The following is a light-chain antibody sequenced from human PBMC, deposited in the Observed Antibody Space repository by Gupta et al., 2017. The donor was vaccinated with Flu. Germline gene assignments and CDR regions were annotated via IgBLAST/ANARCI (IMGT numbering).Light chain of an antibody. Sequence: SYVLTQPPSVSVAPGQTARINCGGNYIGTKSGHGYQQKPGQAPILVVYDDSDRPAEIPERFSGYNSASMATLTITRGEAGDEDDYDWQLWHDSRGVFGGGTRLTVL. J-gene: IGLJ3*02. CDR3: QLWHDSRGV. V-gene: IGLV3-21*02. CDR2: DDS. CDR1: YIGTKS.